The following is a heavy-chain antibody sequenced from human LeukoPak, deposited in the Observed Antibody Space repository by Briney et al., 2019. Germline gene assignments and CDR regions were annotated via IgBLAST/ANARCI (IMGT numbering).Heavy chain of an antibody. J-gene: IGHJ6*03. Sequence: ASVKVSCKASGYIFTGYYMHWVRQAPGQGLEWMGWINPNSGDTNYAQKFQGRVTMTRDTSISTAYMELSRLRSDDTAVYYCARAYGSHYYYYYMDVWGKGTTVTISS. D-gene: IGHD4-17*01. CDR3: ARAYGSHYYYYYMDV. CDR2: INPNSGDT. CDR1: GYIFTGYY. V-gene: IGHV1-2*02.